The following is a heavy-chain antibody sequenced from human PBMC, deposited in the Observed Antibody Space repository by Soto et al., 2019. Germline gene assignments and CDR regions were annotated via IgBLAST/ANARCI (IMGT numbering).Heavy chain of an antibody. V-gene: IGHV4-39*02. Sequence: SETLSLTRTVSGGSISSSSYYWGWIRQPPGKGLEWIGSIYYSGSTYYNPSLKSRVTISVDTSKNQFSLKLSSVTAADTAVYYCARDYGDYYYYGMDVWGQGTTVTVSS. CDR1: GGSISSSSYY. J-gene: IGHJ6*02. CDR2: IYYSGST. D-gene: IGHD4-17*01. CDR3: ARDYGDYYYYGMDV.